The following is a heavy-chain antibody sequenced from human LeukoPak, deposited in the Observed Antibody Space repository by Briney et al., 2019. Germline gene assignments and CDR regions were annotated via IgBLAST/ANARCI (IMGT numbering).Heavy chain of an antibody. D-gene: IGHD2-15*01. CDR2: IVVGSGNT. CDR1: GFTFTSSA. V-gene: IGHV1-58*02. J-gene: IGHJ6*03. CDR3: AADLGYCSGGSCPRPYCYYYMDV. Sequence: SVKVSCKASGFTFTSSAMQWVRQARGQRLEWIGCIVVGSGNTNYAQKFQERVTITRDMSTSTAYMELSSLRSEDTAVYYCAADLGYCSGGSCPRPYCYYYMDVWGKGTTVTVSS.